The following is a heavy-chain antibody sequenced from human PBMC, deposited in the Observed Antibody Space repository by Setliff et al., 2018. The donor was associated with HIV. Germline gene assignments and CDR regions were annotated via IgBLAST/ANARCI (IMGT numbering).Heavy chain of an antibody. V-gene: IGHV1-69*04. D-gene: IGHD3-10*01. J-gene: IGHJ3*02. CDR2: IIPIFGMA. CDR1: GDIFNNNA. Sequence: SVKVSCKASGDIFNNNAINWVRQAPGQGLEWMGRIIPIFGMANYARKFQGRVTITADKSTSTAYLELSSLTYDDTAIYYCAGAEFLGPESDFDIWGQGTMVTVSS. CDR3: AGAEFLGPESDFDI.